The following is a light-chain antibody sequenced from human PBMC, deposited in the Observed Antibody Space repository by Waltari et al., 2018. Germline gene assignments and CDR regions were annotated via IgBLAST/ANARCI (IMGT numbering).Light chain of an antibody. CDR1: ITNIGAGYD. J-gene: IGLJ2*01. CDR2: FHT. V-gene: IGLV1-40*01. Sequence: QSVLTQPPSVSAAPGRRVTISCTGDITNIGAGYDVHWYQQLPETSPKLLIYFHTKRPSGCPARFFASRSGTSASLAIPGLQAEDEADYYCQSFDGRRTLFGGGTKLTVL. CDR3: QSFDGRRTL.